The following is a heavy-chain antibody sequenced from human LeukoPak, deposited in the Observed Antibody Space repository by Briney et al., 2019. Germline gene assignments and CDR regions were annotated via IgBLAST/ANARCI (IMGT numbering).Heavy chain of an antibody. CDR1: GGSISSYF. Sequence: SETLSLTCTVSGGSISSYFWSWIRQPPGKGLEWIGYIYYSGTTNYNPSLKSRVTISVDTSKNQFSLKLSSVTAADTAVYYCARGVYIAAAQYAYWGQGTLVTVSS. CDR3: ARGVYIAAAQYAY. J-gene: IGHJ4*02. D-gene: IGHD6-13*01. V-gene: IGHV4-59*01. CDR2: IYYSGTT.